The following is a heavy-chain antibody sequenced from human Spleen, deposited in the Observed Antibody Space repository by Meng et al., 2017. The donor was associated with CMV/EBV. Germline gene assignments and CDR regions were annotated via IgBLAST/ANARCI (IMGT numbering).Heavy chain of an antibody. CDR3: ASTPITARPYQFDY. Sequence: ASVKVSCKTSGFTFIGYYMHWVRQPPGQGLEWMGWINANNGATHYAQNFQGRLTVTRDTSISTAYMDLNRLRSDDTAAYYCASTPITARPYQFDYWGQGTLVTVSS. CDR2: INANNGAT. V-gene: IGHV1-2*02. CDR1: GFTFIGYY. J-gene: IGHJ4*02. D-gene: IGHD6-6*01.